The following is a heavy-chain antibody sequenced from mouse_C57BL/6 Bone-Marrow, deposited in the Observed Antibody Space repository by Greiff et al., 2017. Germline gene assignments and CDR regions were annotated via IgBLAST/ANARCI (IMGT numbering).Heavy chain of an antibody. Sequence: QVQLQQSGAELVRPGASVTLSCKASGYTFTDYEMHWVKQTPVHGLEWIGAIDPETGGTAYNQKFKGKDILTVDKSSSTAYMQLRSLTSEDSAVDYCTKPRDYWGQGTSVTVSS. CDR1: GYTFTDYE. J-gene: IGHJ4*01. V-gene: IGHV1-15*01. CDR2: IDPETGGT. CDR3: TKPRDY.